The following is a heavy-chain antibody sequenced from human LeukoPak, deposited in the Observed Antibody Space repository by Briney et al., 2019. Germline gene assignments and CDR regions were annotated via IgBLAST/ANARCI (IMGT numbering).Heavy chain of an antibody. CDR1: GFTFSSFA. V-gene: IGHV3-33*06. CDR2: IWSDGSNK. CDR3: AKGERKYYYHYMDV. Sequence: GGSLRLSCEASGFTFSSFAMHWVRQAPGKGLEWVAVIWSDGSNKYYADSVKGRFTISRDNSNNTVFLQVGSLRTEDTAVYYCAKGERKYYYHYMDVWGKGTSVTVSS. J-gene: IGHJ6*03.